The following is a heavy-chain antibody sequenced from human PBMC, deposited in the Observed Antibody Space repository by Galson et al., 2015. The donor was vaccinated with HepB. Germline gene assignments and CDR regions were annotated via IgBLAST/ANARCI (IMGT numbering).Heavy chain of an antibody. D-gene: IGHD2-2*01. CDR2: ITSNGYYT. Sequence: SLRLSCAASGFSFTRYAMTWVRQAPGKGLEWISSITSNGYYTDYADSVKGRFTISRDNAKNSLFLQMNSLRADDTAVYYCARVLSTSWASGFDYWGQGTLVTVS. CDR3: ARVLSTSWASGFDY. J-gene: IGHJ4*02. V-gene: IGHV3-21*05. CDR1: GFSFTRYA.